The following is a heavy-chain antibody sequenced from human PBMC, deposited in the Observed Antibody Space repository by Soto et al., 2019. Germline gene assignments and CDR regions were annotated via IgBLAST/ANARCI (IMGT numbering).Heavy chain of an antibody. Sequence: SQTLSLTCAISGDSVSSNSAAWNWIRQSPSRGLEWLGRTYYRSKWDNDYAVSVKSRITINPDTSKNQFSLQLNSVTPEDTAVYYCARDRESGSGREDAFDIWGQGTMVTVSS. CDR3: ARDRESGSGREDAFDI. CDR1: GDSVSSNSAA. J-gene: IGHJ3*02. CDR2: TYYRSKWDN. D-gene: IGHD3-10*01. V-gene: IGHV6-1*01.